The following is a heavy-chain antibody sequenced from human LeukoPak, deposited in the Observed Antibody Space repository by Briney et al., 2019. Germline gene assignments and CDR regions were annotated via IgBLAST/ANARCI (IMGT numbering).Heavy chain of an antibody. CDR1: GLTFNTYA. CDR3: AKGPRAGLRYWYFDL. CDR2: VSGSGAGT. V-gene: IGHV3-23*01. D-gene: IGHD2-21*02. J-gene: IGHJ2*01. Sequence: GGSLRLSCATSGLTFNTYAMSWVRQAPGKGLQWVSTVSGSGAGTFYGDSVKGRFTISRDNSNNTLFLQMNSLSADDTAVYFCAKGPRAGLRYWYFDLWGRGSLVTVSS.